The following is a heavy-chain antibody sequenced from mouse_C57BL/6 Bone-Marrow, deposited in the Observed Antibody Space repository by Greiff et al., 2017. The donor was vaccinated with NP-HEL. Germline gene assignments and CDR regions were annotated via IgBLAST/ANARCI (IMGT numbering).Heavy chain of an antibody. V-gene: IGHV1-66*01. CDR1: GYSFTSYY. J-gene: IGHJ2*01. CDR3: ARPLIYDGDLGY. Sequence: QVQLQQSGPELVKPGASVKISCKASGYSFTSYYIHWVKQRPGQGLEWIGWIYPGSGNTKYNEKFKGKATLTADTSSSTAYMQLSSLTSEDSAVYYGARPLIYDGDLGYWGQGTTLTVSS. CDR2: IYPGSGNT. D-gene: IGHD2-3*01.